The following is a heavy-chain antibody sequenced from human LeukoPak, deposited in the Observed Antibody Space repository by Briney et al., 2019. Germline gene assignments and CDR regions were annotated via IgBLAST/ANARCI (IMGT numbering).Heavy chain of an antibody. D-gene: IGHD3-10*01. V-gene: IGHV4-38-2*02. CDR2: IYHSGST. CDR3: ARGPGADGY. Sequence: SETLSLTCTVSGYSISSGYYWGWIRQPPGKGLEWIGSIYHSGSTYYNPSLKSRVTISVDTSKNQFSLKLSSVTAADTAVYYCARGPGADGYWGQGTLVTVSS. CDR1: GYSISSGYY. J-gene: IGHJ4*02.